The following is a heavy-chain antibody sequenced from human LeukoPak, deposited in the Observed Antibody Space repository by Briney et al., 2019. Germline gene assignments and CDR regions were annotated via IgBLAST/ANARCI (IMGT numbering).Heavy chain of an antibody. CDR3: ATDPPVSYCSSTRCYVFDY. CDR2: FDPEDGET. J-gene: IGHJ4*02. Sequence: AAVTVSCQVCRCTLTELSRHEVGQAPGKGREGMGVFDPEDGETIYAQKYQGRVNTTEETSTDTAYMELTSLTSEEKAVYHCATDPPVSYCSSTRCYVFDYWGQGPLVTVSS. CDR1: RCTLTELS. D-gene: IGHD2-2*01. V-gene: IGHV1-24*01.